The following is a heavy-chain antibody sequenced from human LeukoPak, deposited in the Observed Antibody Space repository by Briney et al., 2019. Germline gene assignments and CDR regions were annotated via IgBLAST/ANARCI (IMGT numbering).Heavy chain of an antibody. CDR3: ARDPYYYDISGPWLQFDY. D-gene: IGHD3-22*01. CDR2: ISGYNGNT. J-gene: IGHJ4*02. V-gene: IGHV1-18*01. CDR1: SYTFTNFG. Sequence: ASVKVSCKASSYTFTNFGVSWVRQAPGQGLEWVGWISGYNGNTKYAEKFQGRVTMTSDTSTSTAYMELRSLRSDDTAVYYCARDPYYYDISGPWLQFDYWGQGTLVTVSS.